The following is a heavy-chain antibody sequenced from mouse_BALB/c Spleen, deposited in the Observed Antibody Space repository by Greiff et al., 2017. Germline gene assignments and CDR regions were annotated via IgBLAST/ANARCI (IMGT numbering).Heavy chain of an antibody. CDR3: ARGYYDYDGYYLDY. CDR1: GYTFTSYV. D-gene: IGHD2-4*01. J-gene: IGHJ2*01. V-gene: IGHV1-14*01. Sequence: EVQLQQSGPELVKPGASVKMSCKASGYTFTSYVMHWVKQKPGQGLEWIGYINPYNDGTKYNEKFKGKATLTSDKSSSTAYMQLSSLTSVNSAVYFCARGYYDYDGYYLDYWGQGTTLTVSS. CDR2: INPYNDGT.